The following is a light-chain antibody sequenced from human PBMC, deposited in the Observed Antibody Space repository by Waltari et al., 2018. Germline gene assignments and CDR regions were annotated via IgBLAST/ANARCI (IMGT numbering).Light chain of an antibody. CDR2: RNN. CDR3: ASWDGSLGGVI. CDR1: NYNIGNNF. J-gene: IGLJ2*01. Sequence: QSVLSQPPSASGTPGQRVTISCSGSNYNIGNNFVYWYHQLPGTAPKLLIYRNNNRPSGVPARFAGSKSGTSASLAISGLRSEDEADYYCASWDGSLGGVIFGGGTKLTVL. V-gene: IGLV1-47*01.